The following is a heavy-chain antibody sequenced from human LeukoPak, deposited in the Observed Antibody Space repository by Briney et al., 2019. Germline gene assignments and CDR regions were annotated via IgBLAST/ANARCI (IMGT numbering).Heavy chain of an antibody. CDR3: ARSRTTMVRGSPNWNFDY. J-gene: IGHJ4*02. CDR1: GGSISSYY. D-gene: IGHD3-10*01. CDR2: IYYSGST. Sequence: SETLSLTCTVSGGSISSYYWSWIRQPPGKGLEWIGYIYYSGSTNYNPSLKSRVIISVDTSKNQFSLKLSSVTAADTAVYYCARSRTTMVRGSPNWNFDYWGQGILVTVSS. V-gene: IGHV4-59*01.